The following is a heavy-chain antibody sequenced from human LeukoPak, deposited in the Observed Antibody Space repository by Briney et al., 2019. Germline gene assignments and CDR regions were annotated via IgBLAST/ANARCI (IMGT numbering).Heavy chain of an antibody. V-gene: IGHV4-39*07. CDR1: GGSISSSSYY. CDR3: ARVTGYMTEDYFDY. D-gene: IGHD6-13*01. Sequence: SETLSLTCTVSGGSISSSSYYWGWIRQPPGKALEWIGTIYHSGTTYYNPSLKSRVTISVDTSKNQFSLRLSSVTAADTAVYYCARVTGYMTEDYFDYWGQGTLITVSS. CDR2: IYHSGTT. J-gene: IGHJ4*02.